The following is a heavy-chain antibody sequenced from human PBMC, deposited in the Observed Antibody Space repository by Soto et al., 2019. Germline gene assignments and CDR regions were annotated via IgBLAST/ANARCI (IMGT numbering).Heavy chain of an antibody. CDR2: IFHSGVT. CDR1: GVSIRSHY. Sequence: PSETLSLTCAVSGVSIRSHYWNWIRQPPGKRLEWVGYIFHSGVTKYNPSLQSRITMSVDMSKNQFSLNLSSVTAADTAVYYCAGGYYYDSSGYYYVGGWFDPWGQGTLVTVSS. J-gene: IGHJ5*02. V-gene: IGHV4-59*08. D-gene: IGHD3-22*01. CDR3: AGGYYYDSSGYYYVGGWFDP.